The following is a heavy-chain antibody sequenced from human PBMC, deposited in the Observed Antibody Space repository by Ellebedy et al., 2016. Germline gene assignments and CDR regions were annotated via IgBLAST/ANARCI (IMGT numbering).Heavy chain of an antibody. CDR3: ARDRLRFLDG. D-gene: IGHD3-3*01. CDR1: GFTFSDYA. V-gene: IGHV3-48*04. Sequence: GESLKISXAPSGFTFSDYAMTWVRQPPGRGLEWVSYISRGSHAIYYADSVKGRFTISRDNAKNSLYLQMNSLRAEDTAVYYCARDRLRFLDGWGQGTLVTVSS. CDR2: ISRGSHAI. J-gene: IGHJ4*02.